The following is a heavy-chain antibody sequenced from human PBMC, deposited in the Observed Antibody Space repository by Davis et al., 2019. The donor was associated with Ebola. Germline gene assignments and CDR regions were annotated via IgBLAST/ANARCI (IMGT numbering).Heavy chain of an antibody. D-gene: IGHD1-26*01. CDR3: AREVGRAMFDP. CDR2: ISSGSTYI. Sequence: PGGSLRLSCAASGFTFSIFTMNWVRQAPGKGLEWVSSISSGSTYIHYADSLEGRFTISRDNAKNSLYLQMNRLTAEDTAVYYCAREVGRAMFDPWGQGTLVTVSS. CDR1: GFTFSIFT. J-gene: IGHJ5*02. V-gene: IGHV3-21*01.